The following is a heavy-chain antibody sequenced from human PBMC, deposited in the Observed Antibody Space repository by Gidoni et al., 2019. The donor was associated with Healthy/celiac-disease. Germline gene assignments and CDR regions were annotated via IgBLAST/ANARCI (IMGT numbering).Heavy chain of an antibody. Sequence: EVQLVESGGGLVKPGGSLRLSCAASGFTFSSYSMNWVRQAPGKGLEWVSSISSSSSYIYYADSVKGRFTISRDNAKNSLYLQMNSLRAEDTAVYYCARGCSSTSCHQAPRRFDYWGQGTLVTVSS. CDR1: GFTFSSYS. CDR2: ISSSSSYI. V-gene: IGHV3-21*01. CDR3: ARGCSSTSCHQAPRRFDY. D-gene: IGHD2-2*01. J-gene: IGHJ4*02.